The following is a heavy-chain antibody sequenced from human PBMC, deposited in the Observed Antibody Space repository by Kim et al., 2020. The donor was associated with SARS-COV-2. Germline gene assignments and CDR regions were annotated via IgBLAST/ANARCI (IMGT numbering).Heavy chain of an antibody. CDR2: ISSSSSYI. CDR1: GFTFSSYS. Sequence: GGSLRLSCAASGFTFSSYSMNWVRQAPGKGLEWVSSISSSSSYIYYADSVKGRFTISRDNAKNSLYLQMNSLRAEDTAVYYCARGLRSRYYYDSSGYYFLDYWGQGTLDTVSS. J-gene: IGHJ4*02. CDR3: ARGLRSRYYYDSSGYYFLDY. D-gene: IGHD3-22*01. V-gene: IGHV3-21*01.